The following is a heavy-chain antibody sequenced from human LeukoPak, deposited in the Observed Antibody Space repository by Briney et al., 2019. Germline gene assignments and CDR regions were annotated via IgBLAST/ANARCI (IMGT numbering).Heavy chain of an antibody. CDR1: GYSISSGYY. J-gene: IGHJ6*03. Sequence: PSETLSLTCTVSGYSISSGYYWGWIRQPPGKGLEWIGSIYYSGSTYYNPSLKSRVTISVDTSKNQFSLKLRSVTAADTAVYYCARVAQQLVDGTHYYYYMDVWGKGTTVTVSS. CDR3: ARVAQQLVDGTHYYYYMDV. CDR2: IYYSGST. D-gene: IGHD6-13*01. V-gene: IGHV4-38-2*02.